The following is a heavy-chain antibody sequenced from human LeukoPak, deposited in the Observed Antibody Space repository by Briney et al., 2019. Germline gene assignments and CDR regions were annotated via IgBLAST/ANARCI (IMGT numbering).Heavy chain of an antibody. CDR2: VFHTGDT. J-gene: IGHJ5*02. D-gene: IGHD2-15*01. CDR3: ARHPFATPFDR. Sequence: PSETLSLTCTVSGDSISSSYWSWIRQPPGKGLEWIGYVFHTGDTNSNPSLKSRVTVSLDTSKRQVSLRLTSVTAADTAVYYCARHPFATPFDRWGRGILVTVSS. CDR1: GDSISSSY. V-gene: IGHV4-59*08.